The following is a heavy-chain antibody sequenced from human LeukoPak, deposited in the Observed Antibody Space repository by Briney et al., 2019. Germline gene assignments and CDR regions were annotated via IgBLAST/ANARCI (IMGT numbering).Heavy chain of an antibody. V-gene: IGHV3-53*05. CDR2: IYSGGST. CDR1: GFTVSSNY. J-gene: IGHJ4*02. Sequence: GGSLRLSCAASGFTVSSNYMSWVRQAPGKGLEWVSVIYSGGSTYYADSVKGRFTISRDNSKNTLYLQMNSLRAEDTAVYYCAKETAIHYFDYWGQGTLVTVSS. D-gene: IGHD2-2*02. CDR3: AKETAIHYFDY.